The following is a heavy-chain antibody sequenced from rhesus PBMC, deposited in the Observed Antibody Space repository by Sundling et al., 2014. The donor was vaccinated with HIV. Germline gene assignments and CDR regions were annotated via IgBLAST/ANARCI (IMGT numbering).Heavy chain of an antibody. V-gene: IGHV4-106*01. CDR1: GGSITGGYY. D-gene: IGHD3-22*01. J-gene: IGHJ4*01. CDR2: VHGGSATT. CDR3: ARDLIIMQYFDH. Sequence: QVQLQESGPGLVKPSETLSLTCAVSGGSITGGYYCTWIRQIPGKGLEWIGNVHGGSATTNYNPSLKSRVTISKDTSKNQFSLKLTSVTAADTAVYYCARDLIIMQYFDHWGQGLLVTVSS.